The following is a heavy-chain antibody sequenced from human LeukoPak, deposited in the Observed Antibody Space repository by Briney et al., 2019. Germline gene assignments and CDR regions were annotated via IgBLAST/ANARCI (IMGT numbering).Heavy chain of an antibody. D-gene: IGHD2-15*01. CDR2: FYSREDKT. CDR3: SKPQGYYDA. Sequence: GGSLRLLCVTSGFTFRNYAVRWVRQAPGKGLELGSAFYSREDKTVYGDAGKGQFTIPRDNSKNTLYLQTDTVRADDTAVCYCSKPQGYYDAWGQGALVTVSS. J-gene: IGHJ5*02. V-gene: IGHV3-23*01. CDR1: GFTFRNYA.